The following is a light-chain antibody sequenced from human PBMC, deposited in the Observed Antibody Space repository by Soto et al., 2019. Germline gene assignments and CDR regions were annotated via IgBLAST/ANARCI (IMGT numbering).Light chain of an antibody. CDR3: SSYAGSNPL. CDR1: SSDVGGYNY. J-gene: IGLJ2*01. CDR2: EVS. Sequence: QSALTQPPSASGSPGQSVTISCTGTSSDVGGYNYVSWYQQHPGKAPKLMIYEVSKRPSGVPDRFSGSKSGNTASLTVSGLQAEDEADYYCSSYAGSNPLFGGGTKFTVL. V-gene: IGLV2-8*01.